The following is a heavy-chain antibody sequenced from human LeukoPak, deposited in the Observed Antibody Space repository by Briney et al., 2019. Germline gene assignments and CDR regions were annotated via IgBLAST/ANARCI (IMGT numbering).Heavy chain of an antibody. Sequence: SETLSLTCTVSGGSVSSGSYYWSCIRQPPGKGLEWIGYIYYSGSTNYNPSLKGRVTISVDTSKNQFSLKLSSVTAADTAVYYCASKPRDIVVVPAAMMDYYYGMDVWGKGTTVTVSS. J-gene: IGHJ6*04. CDR3: ASKPRDIVVVPAAMMDYYYGMDV. CDR2: IYYSGST. D-gene: IGHD2-2*01. CDR1: GGSVSSGSYY. V-gene: IGHV4-61*01.